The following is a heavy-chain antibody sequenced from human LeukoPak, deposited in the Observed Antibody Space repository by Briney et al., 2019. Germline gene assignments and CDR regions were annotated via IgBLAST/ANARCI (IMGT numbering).Heavy chain of an antibody. V-gene: IGHV4-39*07. Sequence: KPSETLSLTCTVSGGSISSGGYYWSWIRQPPGKGLEWIGEINHSGSTNYNPSLKSRVTISVDTSKNQFSLKLSSVTAADTAVYYCAGGTGYSTTWGQGTLVTVSS. CDR1: GGSISSGGYY. D-gene: IGHD6-13*01. J-gene: IGHJ5*02. CDR3: AGGTGYSTT. CDR2: INHSGST.